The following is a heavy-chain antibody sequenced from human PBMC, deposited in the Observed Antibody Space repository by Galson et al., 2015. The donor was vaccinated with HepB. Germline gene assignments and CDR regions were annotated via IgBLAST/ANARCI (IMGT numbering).Heavy chain of an antibody. D-gene: IGHD6-13*01. CDR3: AREDSSWLGASYYFDY. J-gene: IGHJ4*02. V-gene: IGHV2-70*04. CDR2: IDWDDDK. Sequence: WLARIDWDDDKFYSTSLKTRLTISKDTSKNQVVLTMTNMDPVDTATYYCAREDSSWLGASYYFDYWGQGTLVTVSS.